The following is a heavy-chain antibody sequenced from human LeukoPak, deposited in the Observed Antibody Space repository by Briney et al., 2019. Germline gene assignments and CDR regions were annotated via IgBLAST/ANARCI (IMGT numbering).Heavy chain of an antibody. Sequence: ASVKVSCKASGYTFTSYGISWVRQAPGQGLEWMGWISAYNGNTNYAQKLQGRVTMTTDTSTSTAYMELRSLRSDDTAVYYCARGEYGKPYYDFWSGYPTLDYWGRGTLVTVSS. CDR2: ISAYNGNT. CDR1: GYTFTSYG. J-gene: IGHJ4*02. V-gene: IGHV1-18*01. CDR3: ARGEYGKPYYDFWSGYPTLDY. D-gene: IGHD3-3*01.